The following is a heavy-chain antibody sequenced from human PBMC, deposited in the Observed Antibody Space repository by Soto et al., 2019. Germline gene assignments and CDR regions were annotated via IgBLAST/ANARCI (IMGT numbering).Heavy chain of an antibody. CDR1: GGTFSSYA. V-gene: IGHV1-69*13. CDR3: ARDIGYSYGLSMDV. Sequence: ASVKVSCKASGGTFSSYAISWVRQAPGQGLEWMGGIIPIFGTANYAQKFQGRVTITADESTSTAYMELSSLRSEDTAVYYCARDIGYSYGLSMDVWGQGTTVTVSS. J-gene: IGHJ6*02. CDR2: IIPIFGTA. D-gene: IGHD5-18*01.